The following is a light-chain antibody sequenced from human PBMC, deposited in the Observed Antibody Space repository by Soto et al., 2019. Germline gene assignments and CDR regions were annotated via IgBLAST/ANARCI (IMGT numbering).Light chain of an antibody. Sequence: QSALTQPASVSGSPRQSITISCTGSSSDVGLYNYVSWYQQHPGKAPKLMIYDVNDRPSGVSDRFSGSKSGNTASLTISGLQADDEADYFCSSYISDTTHVVFGGGTKLTVL. CDR1: SSDVGLYNY. J-gene: IGLJ2*01. CDR2: DVN. V-gene: IGLV2-14*03. CDR3: SSYISDTTHVV.